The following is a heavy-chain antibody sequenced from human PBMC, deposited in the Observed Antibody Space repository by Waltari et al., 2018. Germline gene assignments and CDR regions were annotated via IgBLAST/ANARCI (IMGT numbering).Heavy chain of an antibody. CDR3: AKGVSKWRMDS. D-gene: IGHD2-8*01. J-gene: IGHJ4*02. Sequence: EVQLVASGGGLVKPGGSLRLSCAASGFLFSRYSMNWVRQAPGKGLEWVSFISSSTSNIYYVDSVKGRFTISRDNANNSLYLQMNSLRVEDTAVYYCAKGVSKWRMDSWGRGILVTVSS. V-gene: IGHV3-21*02. CDR1: GFLFSRYS. CDR2: ISSSTSNI.